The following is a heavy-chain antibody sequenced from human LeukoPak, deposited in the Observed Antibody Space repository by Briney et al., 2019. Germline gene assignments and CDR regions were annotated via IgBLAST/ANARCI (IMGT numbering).Heavy chain of an antibody. V-gene: IGHV4-59*01. CDR1: GGSISSYC. CDR3: ARVRREEQLWPPRYYYYGMDV. CDR2: IYYSGST. J-gene: IGHJ6*04. D-gene: IGHD5-18*01. Sequence: SETLSLTCTVSGGSISSYCWSWIRQPPGKGLEWIGYIYYSGSTNYNPSLKSRVTISVDTSKNQFSLKLSSVTAADTAVYYCARVRREEQLWPPRYYYYGMDVWGKGTTVTVSS.